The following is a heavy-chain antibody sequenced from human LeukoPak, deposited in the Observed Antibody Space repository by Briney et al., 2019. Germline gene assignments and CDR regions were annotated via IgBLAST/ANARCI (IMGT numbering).Heavy chain of an antibody. V-gene: IGHV1-2*02. CDR2: INPNSGGT. D-gene: IGHD6-25*01. CDR3: ARAAANDY. J-gene: IGHJ4*02. Sequence: ASVKVSCKASGYTFTGYWIHRVRQAPGQGLEWMGWINPNSGGTSYAQKFQGRVTMTRDTSISTAYMDLSSLTSDDTAVYYCARAAANDYWGQGTRVTVSS. CDR1: GYTFTGYW.